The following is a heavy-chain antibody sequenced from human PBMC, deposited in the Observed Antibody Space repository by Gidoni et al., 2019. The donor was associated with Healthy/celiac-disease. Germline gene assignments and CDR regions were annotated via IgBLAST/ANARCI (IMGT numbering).Heavy chain of an antibody. Sequence: GLEWVSAISGSGGSTYYADSVKGRFTISRDNSKNTLYLQMNSLRAEDTAVYYCAKGCGGDCYSSFDYWGQGTLVTVSS. V-gene: IGHV3-23*01. J-gene: IGHJ4*02. D-gene: IGHD2-21*02. CDR3: AKGCGGDCYSSFDY. CDR2: ISGSGGST.